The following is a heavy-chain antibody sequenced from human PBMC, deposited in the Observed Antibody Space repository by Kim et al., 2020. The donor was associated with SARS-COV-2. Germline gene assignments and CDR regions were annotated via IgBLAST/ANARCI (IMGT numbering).Heavy chain of an antibody. CDR2: INSDGRSR. Sequence: GGSLRLSCAASEFTFSNYWMHWVRQAPGKGLVWVSHINSDGRSRNYADSVKGRFTIARDNANNTLYLQMNSLRAEDTAVYYCARELDPRHYFYYGLDVWGQGTPVTVSS. CDR1: EFTFSNYW. V-gene: IGHV3-74*01. CDR3: ARELDPRHYFYYGLDV. J-gene: IGHJ6*02.